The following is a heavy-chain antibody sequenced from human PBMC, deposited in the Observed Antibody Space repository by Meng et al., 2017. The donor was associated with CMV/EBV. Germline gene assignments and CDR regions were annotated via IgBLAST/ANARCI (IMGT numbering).Heavy chain of an antibody. J-gene: IGHJ6*02. CDR2: INPNSGGT. CDR3: ARDVADVNHGMDV. V-gene: IGHV1-2*02. Sequence: ASVKVSCKASGYTFTGYYMHWVRQAPGQGLEWMGWINPNSGGTNYAQKFQGRVTMTRDTSISTAYMELSRLRSDDTAVYHCARDVADVNHGMDVWGQGTTVTVSS. CDR1: GYTFTGYY.